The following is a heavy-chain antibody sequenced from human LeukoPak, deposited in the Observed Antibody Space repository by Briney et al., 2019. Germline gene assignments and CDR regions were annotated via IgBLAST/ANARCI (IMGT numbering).Heavy chain of an antibody. Sequence: GGSLRLSCAASGFTFSSYWMSWVRQAPGKGLEWVANIKQDGSEKYYVDSVKGRFTISRDNSKNTLYLQMNSLRAEDTAVYYCARAYYDSSGYSYFDYWGQGTLVTVSS. J-gene: IGHJ4*02. CDR3: ARAYYDSSGYSYFDY. CDR1: GFTFSSYW. D-gene: IGHD3-22*01. CDR2: IKQDGSEK. V-gene: IGHV3-7*01.